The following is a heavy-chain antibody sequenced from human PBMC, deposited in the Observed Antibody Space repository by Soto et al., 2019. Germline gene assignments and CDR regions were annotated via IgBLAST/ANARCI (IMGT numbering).Heavy chain of an antibody. CDR1: GYTFSNYD. CDR2: LNPNTDKT. Sequence: ASVKVSCKASGYTFSNYDINWVRQATGQGLEWMGWLNPNTDKTGSAQKFQGRVTMTRNTSLSTAYLELSGLRSDDAAVYYCAREIKGLPPSVFDFWGQGTRVPVS. V-gene: IGHV1-8*01. CDR3: AREIKGLPPSVFDF. D-gene: IGHD3-3*01. J-gene: IGHJ3*01.